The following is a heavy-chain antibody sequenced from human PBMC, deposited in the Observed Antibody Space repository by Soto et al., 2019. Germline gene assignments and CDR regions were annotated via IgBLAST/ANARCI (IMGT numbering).Heavy chain of an antibody. CDR1: GRSITSDY. CDR2: IYYTGSI. Sequence: SETLSLTCTVSGRSITSDYWGWIRQPPGKALEYMEHIYYTGSIRYNPFLTSLVTISLDTTREQFSLKMTSVTAADTVVYYCARVKHCTSISCFGLPYIWFDPWGQGTLVTVSS. CDR3: ARVKHCTSISCFGLPYIWFDP. V-gene: IGHV4-59*01. J-gene: IGHJ5*02. D-gene: IGHD2-2*01.